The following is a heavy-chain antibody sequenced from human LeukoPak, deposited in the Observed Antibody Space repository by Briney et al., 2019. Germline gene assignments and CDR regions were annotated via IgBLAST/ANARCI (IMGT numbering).Heavy chain of an antibody. CDR1: GYTFTSYD. Sequence: GASVKVSCKASGYTFTSYDINWVRQAPGQGLEWMGWMNPNSGNTGYAQKFQGRVTMTRNTSISTAYMELSSLRSEDTAVYYCARVGYYDSSGTFGYWGQGTLVTVSS. D-gene: IGHD3-22*01. V-gene: IGHV1-8*01. J-gene: IGHJ4*02. CDR3: ARVGYYDSSGTFGY. CDR2: MNPNSGNT.